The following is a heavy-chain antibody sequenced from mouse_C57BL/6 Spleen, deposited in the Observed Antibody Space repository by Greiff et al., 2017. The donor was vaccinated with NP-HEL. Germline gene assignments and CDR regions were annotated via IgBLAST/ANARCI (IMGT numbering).Heavy chain of an antibody. J-gene: IGHJ2*01. CDR2: IYPGDGDT. D-gene: IGHD1-1*01. CDR3: ARSGLLRYFDY. CDR1: GYAFSSSW. V-gene: IGHV1-82*01. Sequence: VKVVESGPELVKPGASVKISCKASGYAFSSSWMNWVKQRPGKGLEWIGRIYPGDGDTNYNGKFKGKATLTADKSSSTAYMQLSSLTSEDSAVYFCARSGLLRYFDYWGQGTTLTVSS.